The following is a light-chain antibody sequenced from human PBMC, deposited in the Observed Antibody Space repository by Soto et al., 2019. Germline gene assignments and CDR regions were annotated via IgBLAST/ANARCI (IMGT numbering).Light chain of an antibody. J-gene: IGLJ1*01. CDR1: SRDVGGYNY. Sequence: QSALTQPASVSGSPGQSITISCTGTSRDVGGYNYVSWHQQHPGKAPKVIITEVSNRPSGVSDRFSGSKSGNTASLTISGLLAEDEADYYCTSYTSISTYVFGTGTKLTVL. V-gene: IGLV2-14*01. CDR2: EVS. CDR3: TSYTSISTYV.